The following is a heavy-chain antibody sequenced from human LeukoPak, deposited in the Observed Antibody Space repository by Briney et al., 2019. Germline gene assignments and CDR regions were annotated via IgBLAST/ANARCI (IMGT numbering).Heavy chain of an antibody. CDR2: ISAYNGNT. D-gene: IGHD4-23*01. CDR3: AREGWGYYGGNLLDY. Sequence: ASVKVSCKASGYTFTSYGISWVRQAPGQGLEWMGWISAYNGNTNYAQKLQGRVTITRDTSASTAYMELSSLRSEDMAVYYCAREGWGYYGGNLLDYWGQGTLVTVSS. CDR1: GYTFTSYG. V-gene: IGHV1-18*03. J-gene: IGHJ4*02.